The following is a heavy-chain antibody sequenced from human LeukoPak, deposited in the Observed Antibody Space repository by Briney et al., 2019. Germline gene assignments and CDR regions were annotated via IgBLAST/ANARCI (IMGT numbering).Heavy chain of an antibody. CDR2: INNDGDKR. Sequence: GGSLRLSCEASGLSFRSYIMNWVRRPLGKGLEWIASINNDGDKRYYADSVKGRFIISRDNAKKSLSLQMDSLTADDTAVYFCARGANYPDYWGQGTLVTVSS. V-gene: IGHV3-21*04. J-gene: IGHJ4*02. D-gene: IGHD3-10*01. CDR3: ARGANYPDY. CDR1: GLSFRSYI.